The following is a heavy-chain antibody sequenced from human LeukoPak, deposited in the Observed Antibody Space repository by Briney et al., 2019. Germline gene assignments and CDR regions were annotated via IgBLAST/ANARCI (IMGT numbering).Heavy chain of an antibody. D-gene: IGHD1-26*01. V-gene: IGHV1-18*01. CDR2: ISAYNGNT. Sequence: GASVKVSCKASGYTFTSYGISWVRQAPGQGLEWMGWISAYNGNTNYAQKLQGRVTMTTDTSTSTAYMELRSLRSDDTAVYYCARHLRGELLRDAFDIWGQGTMVTVSS. J-gene: IGHJ3*02. CDR3: ARHLRGELLRDAFDI. CDR1: GYTFTSYG.